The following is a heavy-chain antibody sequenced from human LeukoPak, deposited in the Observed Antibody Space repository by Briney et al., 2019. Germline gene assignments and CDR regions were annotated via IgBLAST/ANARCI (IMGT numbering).Heavy chain of an antibody. CDR3: ARDRVSLGSPYPGASDY. V-gene: IGHV1-46*01. Sequence: ASVKVSFKASGYTFTNYYIYWMRQAPGQGLEWMGIITPSIGSTTYAQKFQGRVTMTRDTSTSTVYMELSSLRSEDTAVYYCARDRVSLGSPYPGASDYWGQGTLVTVSS. D-gene: IGHD1-26*01. CDR2: ITPSIGST. CDR1: GYTFTNYY. J-gene: IGHJ4*02.